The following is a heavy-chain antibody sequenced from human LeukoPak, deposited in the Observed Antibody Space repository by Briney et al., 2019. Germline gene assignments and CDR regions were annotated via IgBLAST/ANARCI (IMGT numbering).Heavy chain of an antibody. CDR2: ISVYSGNA. J-gene: IGHJ4*02. Sequence: GASVKVSCKASGYAFTGYNMHWVRQAPGQGLEWMGWISVYSGNADYAQKLQGRVTMTTDTSTGTVYMELRGLTSDDTAVYYCARARGYCSGGSCYSDHWGQGTLVTVSS. D-gene: IGHD2-15*01. CDR1: GYAFTGYN. CDR3: ARARGYCSGGSCYSDH. V-gene: IGHV1-18*04.